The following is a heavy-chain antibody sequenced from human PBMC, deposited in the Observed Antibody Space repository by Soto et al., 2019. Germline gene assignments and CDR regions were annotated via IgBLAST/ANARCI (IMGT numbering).Heavy chain of an antibody. CDR2: IYHSGST. Sequence: PSETLSLTCAVSGGSISSGGYSWSWIRQPPGKGLEWIGYIYHSGSTYYNPSLKSRVTISVDRSKNQFSLKLSSVTAADTAVYYCARSMGSHDYGDYGEGYYYDGMDVWGRGTTVTVSS. V-gene: IGHV4-30-2*01. J-gene: IGHJ6*02. CDR3: ARSMGSHDYGDYGEGYYYDGMDV. D-gene: IGHD4-17*01. CDR1: GGSISSGGYS.